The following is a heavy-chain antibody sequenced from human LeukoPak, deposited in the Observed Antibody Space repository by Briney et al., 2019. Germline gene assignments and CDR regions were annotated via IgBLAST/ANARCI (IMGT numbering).Heavy chain of an antibody. Sequence: SETLSLTCTVSGGSISSYYWSWIRQPPGKGLEWIGYIYYSGSTHYNPSLKSRVTISVDTSKNQFSLKLSSVTAADTAVYYCARDGVGVRGVDYYYGMDVWGQGTTVTVSS. V-gene: IGHV4-59*01. CDR3: ARDGVGVRGVDYYYGMDV. CDR1: GGSISSYY. CDR2: IYYSGST. D-gene: IGHD3-10*01. J-gene: IGHJ6*02.